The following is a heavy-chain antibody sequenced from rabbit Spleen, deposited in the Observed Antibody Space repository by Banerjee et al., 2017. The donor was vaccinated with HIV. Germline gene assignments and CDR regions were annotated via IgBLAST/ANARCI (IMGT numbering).Heavy chain of an antibody. CDR3: AKSAFGTTLAAATRLDL. D-gene: IGHD6-1*01. V-gene: IGHV1S40*01. J-gene: IGHJ3*01. CDR2: VYAGSSGST. Sequence: QSLEESGGGLVKPGASLTLTCKASGFSFNSGYNMCWVRQAPGQGLEWIACVYAGSSGSTYYATWVNGRFTISRSTSLNTVTLQMTSLTAADTATYFCAKSAFGTTLAAATRLDLWGPGTLVTVS. CDR1: GFSFNSGYN.